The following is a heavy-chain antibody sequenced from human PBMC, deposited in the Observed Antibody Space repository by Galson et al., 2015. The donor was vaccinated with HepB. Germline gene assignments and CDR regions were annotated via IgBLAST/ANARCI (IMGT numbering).Heavy chain of an antibody. Sequence: SLRLSCAASGFTFSSYAMSWVRQAPGKGLEWVSGINWNGGSTGYADSVKGRFTISRDNAKKSLFLQMNSLRAEDTASYYCARVGCSGGSCYSTGDFFDYWGQGTLVIVSS. CDR1: GFTFSSYA. J-gene: IGHJ4*02. D-gene: IGHD2-15*01. CDR2: INWNGGST. CDR3: ARVGCSGGSCYSTGDFFDY. V-gene: IGHV3-20*04.